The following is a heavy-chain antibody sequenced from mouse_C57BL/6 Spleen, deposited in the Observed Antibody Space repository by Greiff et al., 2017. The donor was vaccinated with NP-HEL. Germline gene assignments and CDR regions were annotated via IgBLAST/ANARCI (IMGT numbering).Heavy chain of an antibody. CDR1: GYTFTSYW. J-gene: IGHJ2*01. V-gene: IGHV1-64*01. CDR2: IHPNSGST. D-gene: IGHD2-4*01. CDR3: ARREYDYGKEGYFDD. Sequence: QVQLQQPGAELVKPGASVKLSCKASGYTFTSYWMHWVKQRPGQGLEWIGMIHPNSGSTNYNEKFKSKATLTVDKSSSTAYMHLSSLTSEDSAVYYCARREYDYGKEGYFDDWGQGTTLTVSS.